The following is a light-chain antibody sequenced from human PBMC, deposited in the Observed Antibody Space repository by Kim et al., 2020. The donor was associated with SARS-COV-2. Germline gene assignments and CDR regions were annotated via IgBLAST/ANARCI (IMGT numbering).Light chain of an antibody. CDR3: QQRSNWPLT. CDR1: QSVSSY. J-gene: IGKJ4*01. Sequence: EIVLTQSPATLSLSPGDTATLSCRASQSVSSYLAWYQHKPGQAPRLLIYDASNRATGIPARFSGSGSGTDFTLTISSLEPEDFAVYYCQQRSNWPLTFGGGTKVDIK. CDR2: DAS. V-gene: IGKV3-11*01.